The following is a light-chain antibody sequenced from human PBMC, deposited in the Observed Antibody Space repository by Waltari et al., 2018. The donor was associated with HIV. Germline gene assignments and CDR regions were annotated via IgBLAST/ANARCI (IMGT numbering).Light chain of an antibody. CDR1: NSNIGSNT. V-gene: IGLV1-44*01. CDR3: ATWDDSLNAWV. Sequence: QSVLTQSPSASGTPGQRVTISCSGSNSNIGSNTVNWYHQLPGTAPKPLIYSTDQRPSGVPDRYSASKSGTSASLAIRGLQPEDEADYYCATWDDSLNAWVFGGGTKLTVL. J-gene: IGLJ3*02. CDR2: STD.